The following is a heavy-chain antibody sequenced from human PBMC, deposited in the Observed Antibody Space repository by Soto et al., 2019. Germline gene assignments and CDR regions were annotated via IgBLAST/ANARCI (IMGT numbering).Heavy chain of an antibody. Sequence: QVQLQESGPGLVKPSETLSLSCTVSGGSISSSYWSWFRQPPGKGLEWIGYVYYSGTTDYNPSLRRRVTTSVDPSKNQFSQKLNSVTAADTAVYYRARHHPAHISVALGDAFDIWGQGTSVTVSS. CDR3: ARHHPAHISVALGDAFDI. J-gene: IGHJ3*02. CDR2: VYYSGTT. CDR1: GGSISSSY. D-gene: IGHD6-19*01. V-gene: IGHV4-59*08.